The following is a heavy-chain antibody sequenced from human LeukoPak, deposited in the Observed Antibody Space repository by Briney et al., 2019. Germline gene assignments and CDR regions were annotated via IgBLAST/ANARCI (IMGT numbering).Heavy chain of an antibody. CDR1: GGTFSSYP. Sequence: GASVKVSCKTSGGTFSSYPISWVRQAPGQGLEWMGHIIPIFGTTNYAQRFQGRVTISADESTSTAYMELSSLTSDDTAVYYCARDLIGAVANTIDDYWGQGPLVTVSS. CDR2: IIPIFGTT. V-gene: IGHV1-69*13. D-gene: IGHD6-19*01. CDR3: ARDLIGAVANTIDDY. J-gene: IGHJ4*02.